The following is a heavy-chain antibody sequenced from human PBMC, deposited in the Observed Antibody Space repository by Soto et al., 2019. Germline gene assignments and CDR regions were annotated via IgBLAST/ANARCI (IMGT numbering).Heavy chain of an antibody. V-gene: IGHV3-23*01. J-gene: IGHJ4*02. Sequence: GGSLRLSCAASGFTFSSYAMSWVRQAPGKGLEWVSAFSGRGGSTYYADPGKGRFTISRDNSKNTLSLQMNSLRAEDTAVYYCAKDVPPIVVVPAAIAGGYFDYWGQGTMVTVSS. CDR3: AKDVPPIVVVPAAIAGGYFDY. D-gene: IGHD2-2*02. CDR2: FSGRGGST. CDR1: GFTFSSYA.